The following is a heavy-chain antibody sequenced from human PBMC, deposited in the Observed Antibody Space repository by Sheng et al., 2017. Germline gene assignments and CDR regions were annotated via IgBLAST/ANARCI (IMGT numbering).Heavy chain of an antibody. CDR1: GDSFKTYV. CDR2: ILPSYGRT. Sequence: QVQLLQSGAEVKKPGSSVRVSCKASGDSFKTYVLTWVRQAPGHGLEWMGGILPSYGRTNYAQRFQGRVTITADESTNTVYMELSRLRSEDTAVYYCTREVIHCSGGSCYSVNWFDPWGQGTLVTVSS. V-gene: IGHV1-69*12. J-gene: IGHJ5*02. CDR3: TREVIHCSGGSCYSVNWFDP. D-gene: IGHD2-15*01.